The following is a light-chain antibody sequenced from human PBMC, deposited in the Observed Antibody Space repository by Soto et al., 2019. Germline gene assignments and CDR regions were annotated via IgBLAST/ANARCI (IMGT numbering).Light chain of an antibody. V-gene: IGKV1-33*01. CDR3: QQYDNLLPALT. Sequence: DIQMTQSPSSLSASVGDRVTITCQASQDISNYLNWYQQKPGKAPKLLIYDASNLETGVPSRFSGSGSGTDFNFTISSLQPEDIATYYCQQYDNLLPALTFGGGTKVEIK. CDR1: QDISNY. J-gene: IGKJ4*01. CDR2: DAS.